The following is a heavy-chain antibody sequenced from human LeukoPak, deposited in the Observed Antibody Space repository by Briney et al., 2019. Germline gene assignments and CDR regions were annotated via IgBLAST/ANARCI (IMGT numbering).Heavy chain of an antibody. J-gene: IGHJ4*02. Sequence: WASVKVSCKASGYTFTSYGISWVRQDPGQGLEWMGWISAYNGNTNYAQKLQGRVTMTTDTSTSTAYMELRSLRSDDTAVYYCARGRAPMVRGVIRPLDYWGQGTLVTVSS. D-gene: IGHD3-10*01. CDR2: ISAYNGNT. CDR1: GYTFTSYG. CDR3: ARGRAPMVRGVIRPLDY. V-gene: IGHV1-18*01.